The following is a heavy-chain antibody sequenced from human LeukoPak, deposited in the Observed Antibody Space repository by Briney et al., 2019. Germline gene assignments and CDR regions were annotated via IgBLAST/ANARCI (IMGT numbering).Heavy chain of an antibody. CDR2: IIPIFGTA. CDR3: AREAKVRGVMAFEKYYYYYMDV. J-gene: IGHJ6*03. CDR1: GGTFSSYA. V-gene: IGHV1-69*13. D-gene: IGHD3-10*01. Sequence: ASVKVSCKASGGTFSSYAISWVRQAPGQGLEWMGGIIPIFGTANYAQKFQGRVTITADESTSTAYMELSSLRSEDTAVYYCAREAKVRGVMAFEKYYYYYMDVWGKGTTVTISS.